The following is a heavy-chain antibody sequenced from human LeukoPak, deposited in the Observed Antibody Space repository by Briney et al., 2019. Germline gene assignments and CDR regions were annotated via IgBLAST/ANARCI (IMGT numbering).Heavy chain of an antibody. V-gene: IGHV3-33*06. CDR2: IWYDGSNK. D-gene: IGHD3-22*01. Sequence: GGSLRLSCAASGFTFSSYGMHWVRQAPGKGLEWVAVIWYDGSNKYYADSVKGRFTISRDNSKNTLCLQMNSLRAEDTAVYYCAKDDSSGYYLDYWGQGTLVTVSS. CDR3: AKDDSSGYYLDY. J-gene: IGHJ4*02. CDR1: GFTFSSYG.